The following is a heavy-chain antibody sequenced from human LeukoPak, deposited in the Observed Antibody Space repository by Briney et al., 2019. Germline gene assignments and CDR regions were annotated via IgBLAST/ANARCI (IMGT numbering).Heavy chain of an antibody. CDR1: GFTFRNYW. CDR3: ARDRGRYTSGWYFDY. CDR2: INPDGSDK. J-gene: IGHJ4*02. D-gene: IGHD6-19*01. Sequence: GGSLRFSCAASGFTFRNYWMHWVRQVPGKGLVWVSRINPDGSDKGYADSVKGRFTISRDNAKNSLYLQMNSLRAEDTAVYYCARDRGRYTSGWYFDYWGQGTLVTVSS. V-gene: IGHV3-74*01.